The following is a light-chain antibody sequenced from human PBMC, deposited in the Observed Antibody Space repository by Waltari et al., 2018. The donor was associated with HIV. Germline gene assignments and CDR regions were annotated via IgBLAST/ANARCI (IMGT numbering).Light chain of an antibody. J-gene: IGLJ2*01. V-gene: IGLV2-14*03. CDR3: CSYSDSGTIL. CDR1: SSDIGSFAY. CDR2: DVT. Sequence: SALTQPASVSGSPGQSITISCLGASSDIGSFAYVSWYQQHPDKAPKLILYDVTYRPSGVSGRFSGSRSGSMASLTISGLQPEDEADYFCCSYSDSGTILFGGGTRVTVL.